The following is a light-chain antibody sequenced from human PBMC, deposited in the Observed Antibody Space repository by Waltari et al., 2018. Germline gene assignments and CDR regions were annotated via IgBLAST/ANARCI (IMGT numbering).Light chain of an antibody. CDR3: SSHTTSSTLV. Sequence: QSALTQPASVSGSPGQSITIPCTGSSADVGRSKFVSWYQQHPGKVPKLLIFDVTDRPSGVSDRFSGSKSGNTASLTISGLQPEDEADYYCSSHTTSSTLVFGGGTRVTVL. CDR1: SADVGRSKF. V-gene: IGLV2-14*03. J-gene: IGLJ2*01. CDR2: DVT.